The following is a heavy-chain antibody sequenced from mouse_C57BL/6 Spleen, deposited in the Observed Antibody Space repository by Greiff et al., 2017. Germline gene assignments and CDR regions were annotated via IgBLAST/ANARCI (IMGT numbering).Heavy chain of an antibody. CDR1: GFTFRDSG. CDR3: AILTGTDFDY. Sequence: EVTLVESVGCLLKSGGSLKLSCAASGFTFRDSGLHWVRQAPEKGLEWVAYISSCSSTIYYADTVKGRFTISRDNAKNTLFLQMTSLRSEDTAMYYCAILTGTDFDYWGQGTTLTVSS. CDR2: ISSCSSTI. V-gene: IGHV5-17*01. D-gene: IGHD4-1*01. J-gene: IGHJ2*01.